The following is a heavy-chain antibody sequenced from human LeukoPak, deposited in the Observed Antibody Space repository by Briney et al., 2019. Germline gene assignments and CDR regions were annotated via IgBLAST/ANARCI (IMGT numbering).Heavy chain of an antibody. D-gene: IGHD3-22*01. J-gene: IGHJ4*02. CDR1: GFTFSSYW. Sequence: GGSLRLSCAASGFTFSSYWMSWVRQAPGKGLEWVANIKKDGSEKYYVDSVKGRSTISRDNAKNSLYLQMNSLRAEDTAVYYCARDLYRIVVVPHYFDYWGQGTLVTVSS. CDR3: ARDLYRIVVVPHYFDY. V-gene: IGHV3-7*01. CDR2: IKKDGSEK.